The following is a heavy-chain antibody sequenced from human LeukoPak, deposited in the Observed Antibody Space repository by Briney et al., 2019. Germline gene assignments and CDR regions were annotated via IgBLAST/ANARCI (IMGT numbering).Heavy chain of an antibody. CDR3: ARDALAYYYDSSGHTEPFDY. CDR2: IHYDGSKK. D-gene: IGHD3-22*01. J-gene: IGHJ4*02. Sequence: GGSLRLSCAASGFTFSSYGIQWVRQAPGKGLEWVAFIHYDGSKKYYADSVKGRFTISRDNSKNTLYLQMNSLRAEDTAVYYCARDALAYYYDSSGHTEPFDYWGQGTLVTVSS. CDR1: GFTFSSYG. V-gene: IGHV3-30*02.